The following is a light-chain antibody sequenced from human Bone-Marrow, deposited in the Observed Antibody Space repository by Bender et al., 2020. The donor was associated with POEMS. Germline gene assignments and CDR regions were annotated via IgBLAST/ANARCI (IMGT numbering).Light chain of an antibody. V-gene: IGLV3-25*03. CDR2: EDS. J-gene: IGLJ2*01. CDR3: QSSDNSSTYPI. CDR1: TLPNQY. Sequence: SYELTQPPSVSVSPGQTARITCSGDTLPNQYAYWYQQKAGQAPILMIYEDSERPSGIPERFSGSSSGTTVTLTISGVQAEDEADYYCQSSDNSSTYPIFGGGTKLTVL.